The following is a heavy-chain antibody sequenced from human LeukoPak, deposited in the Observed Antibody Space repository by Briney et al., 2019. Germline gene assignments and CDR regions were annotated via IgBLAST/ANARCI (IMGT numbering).Heavy chain of an antibody. J-gene: IGHJ4*02. V-gene: IGHV4-59*01. CDR1: GGSISSYY. CDR3: AAFGRCSSTSCYGY. D-gene: IGHD2-2*01. CDR2: IYYSGST. Sequence: NPSETLSLTCTVSGGSISSYYWSWIRQPPGKGLEWIGYIYYSGSTNYNPSLMSRVTISVDTSKNQFSLKLSSVTAADTAVYYCAAFGRCSSTSCYGYWGQGTLVTVSS.